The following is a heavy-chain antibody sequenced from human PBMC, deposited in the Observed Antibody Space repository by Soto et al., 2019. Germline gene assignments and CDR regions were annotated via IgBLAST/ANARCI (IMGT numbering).Heavy chain of an antibody. Sequence: ASVKASCKVSGYTLTELSMHCVRQAPGKGLEWMGGFDPEDGETIYAQKFQGRVTMTEDTSTDTAYMELSSLRSEDTAVYYCATVRPGVVITHSGWFDPWGQGTLVTVSS. D-gene: IGHD3-22*01. CDR1: GYTLTELS. V-gene: IGHV1-24*01. CDR3: ATVRPGVVITHSGWFDP. CDR2: FDPEDGET. J-gene: IGHJ5*02.